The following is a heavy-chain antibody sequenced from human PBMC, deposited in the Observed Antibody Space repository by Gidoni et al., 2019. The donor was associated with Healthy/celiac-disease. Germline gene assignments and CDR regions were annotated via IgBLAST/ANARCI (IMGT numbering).Heavy chain of an antibody. CDR1: GFPFSDYY. CDR2: ISSSGSTI. J-gene: IGHJ6*02. CDR3: AREVEYCTGGVCYSLSYGMDV. D-gene: IGHD2-8*02. Sequence: QVQLVESGGGLVKPGGSLRLSCAASGFPFSDYYMSCIRQAPGKGLEWVSYISSSGSTIYYADSVKSRFTISRDNAKNSLYLQMNSLRAEDTAVYYCAREVEYCTGGVCYSLSYGMDVWGQGTTVTVSS. V-gene: IGHV3-11*01.